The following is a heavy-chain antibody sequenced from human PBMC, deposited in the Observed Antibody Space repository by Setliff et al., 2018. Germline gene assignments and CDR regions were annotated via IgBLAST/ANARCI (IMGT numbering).Heavy chain of an antibody. CDR2: IRKRANSYTT. J-gene: IGHJ4*02. D-gene: IGHD3-10*01. CDR1: GFIFSDHY. CDR3: VRAVVIRGSKPLDS. V-gene: IGHV3-72*01. Sequence: PGGSLRLSCAASGFIFSDHYMDWVRQAPGRGLEWVGRIRKRANSYTTEYAASVKDRFIISRDDSKNSLYLQMYSLKSDDTAVYYCVRAVVIRGSKPLDSWGQGTLVTVSS.